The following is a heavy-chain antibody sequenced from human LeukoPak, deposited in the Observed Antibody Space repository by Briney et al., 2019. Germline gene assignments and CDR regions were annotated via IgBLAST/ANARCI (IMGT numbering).Heavy chain of an antibody. CDR3: AKGASDIVVVTSIYYFDY. CDR2: ISSSSSYI. D-gene: IGHD2-2*01. Sequence: PGGSLRLSCAASGFTFSSYAMSWVRQAPGKGLEWVSSISSSSSYIYYADSVKGRFTISRDNAKNPLYLQMNSLRAEDTAVYYCAKGASDIVVVTSIYYFDYWGQGTLVTVSS. CDR1: GFTFSSYA. J-gene: IGHJ4*02. V-gene: IGHV3-21*01.